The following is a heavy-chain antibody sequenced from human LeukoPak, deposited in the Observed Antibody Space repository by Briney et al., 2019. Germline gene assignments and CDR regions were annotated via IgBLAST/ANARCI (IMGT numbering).Heavy chain of an antibody. Sequence: SETLSLTCTVSGGSVSSGSYYWSWIRQPPGKGLEWIGYIYYSGSTNYNPSLKSRVTISVDTSKNQFSLKLSSVTAADTAVYYCARGDDYYDSSGYYRWFDPWGQETLVTVSS. CDR3: ARGDDYYDSSGYYRWFDP. CDR1: GGSVSSGSYY. CDR2: IYYSGST. D-gene: IGHD3-22*01. V-gene: IGHV4-61*01. J-gene: IGHJ5*02.